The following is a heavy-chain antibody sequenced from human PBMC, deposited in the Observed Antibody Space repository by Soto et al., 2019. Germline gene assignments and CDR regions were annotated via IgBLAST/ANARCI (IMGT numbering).Heavy chain of an antibody. CDR1: GGSITTSVL. Sequence: VQLTESGPGLVRPSGTLSLTCAVSGGSITTSVLWTWGRQFPGRGLEWIGEIAHDGHTNYNPSLSGRVTMSVDLSNSQFSLNVASVNAADRAGDFGAGGRYYDYWGQGTLCTVSS. CDR3: AGGRYYDY. V-gene: IGHV4-4*02. CDR2: IAHDGHT. J-gene: IGHJ4*02. D-gene: IGHD2-15*01.